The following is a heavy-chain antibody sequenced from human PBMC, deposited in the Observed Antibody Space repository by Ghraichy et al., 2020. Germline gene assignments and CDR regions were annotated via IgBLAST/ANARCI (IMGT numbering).Heavy chain of an antibody. Sequence: GGSLRLSCAASGFTFSSYAMSWVRQAPGKGLEWVSAISGSGGSTYYADSVKGRFTISRDNSKNTLYLQMNSLRAEDTAVYYCAKERGGYSGYDLVTLLFDYWGQGTLVTVSS. V-gene: IGHV3-23*01. J-gene: IGHJ4*02. CDR2: ISGSGGST. CDR3: AKERGGYSGYDLVTLLFDY. CDR1: GFTFSSYA. D-gene: IGHD5-12*01.